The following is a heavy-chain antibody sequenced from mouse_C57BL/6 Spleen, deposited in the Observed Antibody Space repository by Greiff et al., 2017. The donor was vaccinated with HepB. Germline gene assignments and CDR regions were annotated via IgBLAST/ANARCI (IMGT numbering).Heavy chain of an antibody. V-gene: IGHV1-50*01. CDR1: GYTFTSYW. D-gene: IGHD4-1*01. Sequence: VQLQQPGAELVKPGASVKLSCKASGYTFTSYWMQWVKQRPGQGLEWIGEIDPSDSYTNYNQKFKGKATLTVDTSSSTAYMQLSSLTSEDSAVYYVASNWGDFDYWGQGTTLTVSS. CDR2: IDPSDSYT. CDR3: ASNWGDFDY. J-gene: IGHJ2*01.